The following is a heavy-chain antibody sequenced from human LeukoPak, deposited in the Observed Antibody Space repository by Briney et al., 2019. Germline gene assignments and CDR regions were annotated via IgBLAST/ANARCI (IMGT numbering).Heavy chain of an antibody. CDR2: IFPGDSEI. D-gene: IGHD2-8*02. CDR3: AIHGLTGCNSVGCYSSFHYYVMDV. V-gene: IGHV5-51*01. Sequence: GASLQISSKGAGSIFADYWIGWVRPVPGEGLEWMGIIFPGDSEIKNSPSFEGQVIISDNKYNSTASLQWSSLKASDTAIYYCAIHGLTGCNSVGCYSSFHYYVMDVWGQGTTVIFSS. J-gene: IGHJ6*02. CDR1: GSIFADYW.